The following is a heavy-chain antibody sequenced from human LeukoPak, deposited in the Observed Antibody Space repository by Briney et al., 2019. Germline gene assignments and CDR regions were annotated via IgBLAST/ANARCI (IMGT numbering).Heavy chain of an antibody. V-gene: IGHV4-39*01. D-gene: IGHD3-22*01. CDR2: IYYSGST. CDR1: GGSISSSSYY. Sequence: SETLPLTCTVSGGSISSSSYYWGWIRQPPGKGLEWIGSIYYSGSTYYNPSLKSRVTISVDTSKNQFSLKLSSVTAADTAVYYCARHETSYYFFDYWGQGTLVTVSS. CDR3: ARHETSYYFFDY. J-gene: IGHJ4*02.